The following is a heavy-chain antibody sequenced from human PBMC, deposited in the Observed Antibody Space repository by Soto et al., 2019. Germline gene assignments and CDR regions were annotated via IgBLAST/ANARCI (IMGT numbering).Heavy chain of an antibody. CDR1: GGSISSGGYS. Sequence: SETLSLTCAVSGGSISSGGYSWSWIRQPPGKGLEWIGYMYHSGSTYYNPSLKSRVTISIDRSKNQFSLKLSSVTAADTAVYYCARGVGSGSYYNQYNWFDPWGQGTLVTVSS. D-gene: IGHD3-10*01. V-gene: IGHV4-30-2*01. CDR2: MYHSGST. J-gene: IGHJ5*02. CDR3: ARGVGSGSYYNQYNWFDP.